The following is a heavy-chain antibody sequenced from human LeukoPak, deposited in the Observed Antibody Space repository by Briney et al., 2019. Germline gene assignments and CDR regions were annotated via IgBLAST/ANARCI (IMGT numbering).Heavy chain of an antibody. CDR2: ISGSGGST. CDR3: AKGGYCSSTSCYSSGWFDY. Sequence: GGSLRLSCAASGFTFSSYAMSWVRQAPGKGLEWVSAISGSGGSTYYADSVEGRFTISRDNSKNTLYLQMNSLRAEDTAVYYCAKGGYCSSTSCYSSGWFDYWGQGTLVTVSS. J-gene: IGHJ4*02. CDR1: GFTFSSYA. D-gene: IGHD2-2*02. V-gene: IGHV3-23*01.